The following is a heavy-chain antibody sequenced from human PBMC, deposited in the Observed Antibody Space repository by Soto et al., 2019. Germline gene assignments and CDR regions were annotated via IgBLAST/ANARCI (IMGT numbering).Heavy chain of an antibody. CDR3: AKGVNYYDSSGYYSYYYNGMDV. CDR1: GFRFSTYA. CDR2: TSGSGGST. Sequence: HPGGSLRLSCAASGFRFSTYAMTWVRQAPGKGLEWVSATSGSGGSTYYADSVQGRFSISRDNSKNTLYLQMNSLRAEDTAVYYCAKGVNYYDSSGYYSYYYNGMDVWGQGTTVTVSS. V-gene: IGHV3-23*01. J-gene: IGHJ6*02. D-gene: IGHD3-22*01.